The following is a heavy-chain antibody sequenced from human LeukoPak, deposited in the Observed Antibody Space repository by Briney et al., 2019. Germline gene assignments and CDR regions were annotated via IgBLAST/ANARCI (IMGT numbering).Heavy chain of an antibody. V-gene: IGHV1-69*06. Sequence: GASVTVSCKASGGTFSSYAISWVRQAPGQGLEWMGGIIPIFGTANYAQEFQGRVTITADKSTSTAYMELSSLRSEDTAVYYCAREAVAAAQVFDPWGQGTLVTVSS. CDR2: IIPIFGTA. D-gene: IGHD6-19*01. CDR1: GGTFSSYA. CDR3: AREAVAAAQVFDP. J-gene: IGHJ5*02.